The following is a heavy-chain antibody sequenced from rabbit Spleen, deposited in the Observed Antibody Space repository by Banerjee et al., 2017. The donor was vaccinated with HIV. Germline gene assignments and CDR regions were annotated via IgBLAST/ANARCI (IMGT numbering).Heavy chain of an antibody. V-gene: IGHV1S45*01. CDR3: ARNYVNVFDP. D-gene: IGHD1-1*01. CDR2: IDTSDGDT. J-gene: IGHJ2*01. Sequence: EQLEESGGGLVKPGGTLTLTCTVSGFSFSSNWICWVRQAPGKGLEWIACIDTSDGDTDYANWPKGRFTISKASSTTVTLKMTSLTAADTATYFCARNYVNVFDPWGPGTLVTVS. CDR1: GFSFSSNW.